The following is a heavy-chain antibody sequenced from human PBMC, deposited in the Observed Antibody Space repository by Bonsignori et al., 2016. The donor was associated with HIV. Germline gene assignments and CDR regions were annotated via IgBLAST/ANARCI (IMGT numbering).Heavy chain of an antibody. CDR2: IFHGGNT. D-gene: IGHD3-10*01. V-gene: IGHV4-38-2*01. Sequence: WIRQPPGKGLEWIGSIFHGGNTYHNPSLSSRISLSLDRSQNQFSLKLSSVTAADTAVYYCARRYYYNGASPDDSWGQGTLVTVSS. CDR3: ARRYYYNGASPDDS. J-gene: IGHJ5*01.